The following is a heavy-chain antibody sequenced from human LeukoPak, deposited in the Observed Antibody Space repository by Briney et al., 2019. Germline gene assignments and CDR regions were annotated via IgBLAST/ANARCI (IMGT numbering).Heavy chain of an antibody. D-gene: IGHD2-21*02. V-gene: IGHV1-58*01. CDR3: AAASRGTYCGGDCPGAFDP. J-gene: IGHJ5*02. CDR1: GFTFTSSA. CDR2: IVVGSGNT. Sequence: SVKVSCKASGFTFTSSAVQWVRQARGQRLEWIGWIVVGSGNTNYAQKSQERVTITRDMSTSTAYMELSSLRSEDTAVYYCAAASRGTYCGGDCPGAFDPWGQGTLVTVSS.